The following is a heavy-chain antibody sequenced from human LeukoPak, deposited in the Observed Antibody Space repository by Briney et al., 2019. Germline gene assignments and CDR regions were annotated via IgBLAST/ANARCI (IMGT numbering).Heavy chain of an antibody. D-gene: IGHD3-3*01. CDR3: VRGTTFWRGVDY. V-gene: IGHV3-74*01. CDR1: GVTFSYQW. J-gene: IGHJ4*02. CDR2: ISPDGSST. Sequence: GGSLRLSCSVSGVTFSYQWMHWVRQSPRKGLVWVSRISPDGSSTAYADSVKGRFTISRDNARNTLYLEMSSLRDEDSAVYFCVRGTTFWRGVDYWGQGTLVTVSS.